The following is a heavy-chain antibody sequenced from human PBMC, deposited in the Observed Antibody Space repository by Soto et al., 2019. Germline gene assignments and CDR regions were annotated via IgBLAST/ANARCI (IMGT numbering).Heavy chain of an antibody. CDR3: ARGDYYYGWGNWFDP. D-gene: IGHD3-10*01. Sequence: SETLSLNCTVSGGSISSGDYYWSWIRQPPGKGLEWIGYIYYSGSTYYNPSLKSRVTISVDTSKNQFSLKLSSVTAADTAVYYCARGDYYYGWGNWFDPWGQGTLVTVSS. V-gene: IGHV4-30-4*01. CDR2: IYYSGST. CDR1: GGSISSGDYY. J-gene: IGHJ5*02.